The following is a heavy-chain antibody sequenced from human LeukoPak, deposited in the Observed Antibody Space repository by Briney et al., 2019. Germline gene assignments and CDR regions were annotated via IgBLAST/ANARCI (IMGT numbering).Heavy chain of an antibody. CDR1: GGSFSGYY. CDR3: AGLEGRYSTDWFYFFDY. V-gene: IGHV4-34*01. Sequence: KPSETLSLTCAVYGGSFSGYYWSWIRQPPGKGLEWVGEMYLDGRTNFHPSVRGRVTIFIDKPKNQLSLQLTSVTAADTAVYYCAGLEGRYSTDWFYFFDYWGQGALVTVSS. CDR2: MYLDGRT. J-gene: IGHJ4*02. D-gene: IGHD6-19*01.